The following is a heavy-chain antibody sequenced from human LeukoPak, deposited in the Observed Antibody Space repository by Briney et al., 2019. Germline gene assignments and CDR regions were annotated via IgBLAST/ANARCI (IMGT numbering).Heavy chain of an antibody. CDR1: GFTFSDYF. V-gene: IGHV3-11*04. J-gene: IGHJ6*04. Sequence: GGSLRLSCAASGFTFSDYFMSWVRQAPGKGLGWVSYISSSGSTIYYADSVKGRFTISRDNAKNSLYLQMNSLRAEDTAVYYCAELGITMIGGVWGKGTTVTVSS. D-gene: IGHD3-10*02. CDR3: AELGITMIGGV. CDR2: ISSSGSTI.